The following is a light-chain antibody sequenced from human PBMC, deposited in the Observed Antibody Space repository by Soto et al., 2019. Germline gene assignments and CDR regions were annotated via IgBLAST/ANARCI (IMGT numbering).Light chain of an antibody. CDR1: SSDIGAYDY. CDR2: EVN. J-gene: IGLJ1*01. Sequence: QSALTQPASLSGSPGQSITISCTGTSSDIGAYDYVSWFQQHPGKAPKLMISEVNNRPSGVSNRFSGSKSGNTPYLTISGLQVEDEAEYFCFSFKTTSTHVFGTGTKVTVL. V-gene: IGLV2-14*01. CDR3: FSFKTTSTHV.